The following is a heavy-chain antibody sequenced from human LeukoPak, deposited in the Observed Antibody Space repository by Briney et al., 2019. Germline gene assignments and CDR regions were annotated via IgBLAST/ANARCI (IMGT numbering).Heavy chain of an antibody. V-gene: IGHV3-74*01. CDR1: GFTFRSYW. J-gene: IGHJ4*02. CDR3: ERGGADTFY. Sequence: PGGSLRLSCTASGFTFRSYWMHWVRQIPGKGLMWVSRISDDGSSAGYADSVKGRFTISRDDAKHTLYLQMNSLRAEDTAIYYCERGGADTFYGGQGPLVTVPS. CDR2: ISDDGSSA. D-gene: IGHD3-16*01.